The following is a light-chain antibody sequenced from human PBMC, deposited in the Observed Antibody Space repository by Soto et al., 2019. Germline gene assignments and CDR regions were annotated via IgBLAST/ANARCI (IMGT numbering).Light chain of an antibody. Sequence: QSALTQPPSASGSPGQSVTISCTGTRNDIGGYSFVSWYQHHPGKAPKLVIYELHKRPSGVPDRFSGSKSGNTASLTVSGLQADDEADYYCFSYADGNNYVFGTGTKLTVL. J-gene: IGLJ1*01. CDR1: RNDIGGYSF. CDR3: FSYADGNNYV. CDR2: ELH. V-gene: IGLV2-8*01.